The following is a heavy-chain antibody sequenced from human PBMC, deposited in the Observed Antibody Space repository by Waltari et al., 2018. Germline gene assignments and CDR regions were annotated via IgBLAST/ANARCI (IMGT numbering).Heavy chain of an antibody. D-gene: IGHD4-17*01. CDR3: ARRDGDLFDY. J-gene: IGHJ4*02. Sequence: EVQLVQSGAEVKKPGESLQISCKGAGYSFSTYWIGWVRQMPGKGLEWMGTIYPGDSDSRYSPPFQGQVTISADKSISTAYLQWSSLKASDTAMYYCARRDGDLFDYWGQGTLVTVSS. CDR1: GYSFSTYW. CDR2: IYPGDSDS. V-gene: IGHV5-51*01.